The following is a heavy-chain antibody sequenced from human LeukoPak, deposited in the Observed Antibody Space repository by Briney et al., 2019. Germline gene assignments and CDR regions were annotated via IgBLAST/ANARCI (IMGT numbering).Heavy chain of an antibody. Sequence: GGSLRLSCAASGFTFNSYAMSWVRQAPGKGLEWVSGISGSGVSTYYADSVKGRFTISRDNSKNTLYVQMNSLRAEDTAVYYCARAYCSSTSCYRAFDYWGQGTLVTVSS. CDR2: ISGSGVST. J-gene: IGHJ4*02. V-gene: IGHV3-23*01. CDR1: GFTFNSYA. D-gene: IGHD2-2*01. CDR3: ARAYCSSTSCYRAFDY.